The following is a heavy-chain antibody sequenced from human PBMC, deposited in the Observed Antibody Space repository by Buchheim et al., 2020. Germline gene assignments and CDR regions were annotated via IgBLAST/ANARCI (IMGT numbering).Heavy chain of an antibody. CDR2: IKSKTDGGTT. Sequence: SNAWMNWVRQAPGKGLEWVGRIKSKTDGGTTDYAAPVKGRFTISRDDSKNTLYLQMNSLKTEDTAVYYCTTDLPPPVVVVAATGFYYYYYGMDVWGQGTT. CDR3: TTDLPPPVVVVAATGFYYYYYGMDV. V-gene: IGHV3-15*07. D-gene: IGHD2-15*01. J-gene: IGHJ6*02. CDR1: SNAW.